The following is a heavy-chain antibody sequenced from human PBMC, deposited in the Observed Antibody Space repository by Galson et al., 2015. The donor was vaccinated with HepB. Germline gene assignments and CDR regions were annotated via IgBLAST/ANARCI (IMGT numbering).Heavy chain of an antibody. V-gene: IGHV1-18*01. Sequence: SVKVSCKASGYTFTNYGISWVRQAPGQGLEWMEWISAYKGYTNYAQKVQDRITLTTDTPTSTAYMELRSLRSDDTAVYYCATSTPVMASVGTSFDYWGQGTPVTVSS. CDR1: GYTFTNYG. J-gene: IGHJ4*02. CDR2: ISAYKGYT. CDR3: ATSTPVMASVGTSFDY. D-gene: IGHD6-13*01.